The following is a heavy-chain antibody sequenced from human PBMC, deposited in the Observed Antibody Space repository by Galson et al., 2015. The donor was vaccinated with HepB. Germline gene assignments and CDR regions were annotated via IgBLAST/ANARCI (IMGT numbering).Heavy chain of an antibody. D-gene: IGHD1/OR15-1a*01. V-gene: IGHV3-30-3*01. J-gene: IGHJ6*02. CDR3: ARDRDNWNNGYPSDYYYYYGMDV. CDR2: ISYDGSNK. Sequence: SLRLSCAASGFTFSSYAMHWVRQAPGKGLEWVAVISYDGSNKYYADSVKGRFTISRDNSKNTLYLQMNSLRAEDTAVYYCARDRDNWNNGYPSDYYYYYGMDVWGQGTTVTVSS. CDR1: GFTFSSYA.